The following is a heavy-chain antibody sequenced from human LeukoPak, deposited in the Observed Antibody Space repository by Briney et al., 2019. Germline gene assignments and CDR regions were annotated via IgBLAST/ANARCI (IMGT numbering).Heavy chain of an antibody. CDR2: IYYDGST. CDR1: GVFINDFY. D-gene: IGHD3-10*01. CDR3: TKVGLSGLFDY. Sequence: SETLSLTCTVSGVFINDFYWTWIRQSPGNGLEWIGYIYYDGSTDYNPSLKSRVTMSIDTSRSQFSLKLNSVTAADTAVYYCTKVGLSGLFDYWGQGALVTVSS. V-gene: IGHV4-59*01. J-gene: IGHJ4*02.